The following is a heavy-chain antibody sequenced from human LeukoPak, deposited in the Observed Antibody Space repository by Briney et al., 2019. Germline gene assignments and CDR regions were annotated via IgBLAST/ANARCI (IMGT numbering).Heavy chain of an antibody. D-gene: IGHD4-23*01. J-gene: IGHJ4*02. V-gene: IGHV4-59*01. CDR2: IYYSGST. Sequence: SETLSLTCTVSGGSTSSYYWSWIRQPPGKGLEWIGYIYYSGSTNYNPSLKSRVTISVDTSKNQFSLKLSSVTAADTAVYYCARGYGGYHGDYFDYWGQGTLVTVSS. CDR3: ARGYGGYHGDYFDY. CDR1: GGSTSSYY.